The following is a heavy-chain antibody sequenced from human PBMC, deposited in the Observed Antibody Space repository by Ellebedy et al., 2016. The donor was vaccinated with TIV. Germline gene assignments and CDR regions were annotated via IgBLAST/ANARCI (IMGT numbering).Heavy chain of an antibody. CDR3: ATGPNQDFFDY. CDR2: TYYSGST. V-gene: IGHV4-59*01. J-gene: IGHJ4*02. D-gene: IGHD1-14*01. CDR1: YDSISSYY. Sequence: MPSETLSLTCTVSYDSISSYYWSWIRQPPGKGLEWIGYTYYSGSTNYNPSLKSRVTIELDTSKNQLSLKMSSVTAADTAVYYCATGPNQDFFDYWGQGTQVTVSP.